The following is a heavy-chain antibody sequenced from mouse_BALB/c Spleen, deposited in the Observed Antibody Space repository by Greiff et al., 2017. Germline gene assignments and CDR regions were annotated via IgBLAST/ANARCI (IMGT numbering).Heavy chain of an antibody. CDR3: ARYLGTYAMDY. Sequence: QVQLQQSGAELVRPGVSVKISCKGSGYTFTDYAMHWVKQSHAKSLEWIGVISTYYGDASYNQKFKGKATMTVDKSSSTAYMELARLTSEDSAIYYCARYLGTYAMDYWGQGTSVTVSS. J-gene: IGHJ4*01. CDR1: GYTFTDYA. CDR2: ISTYYGDA. V-gene: IGHV1S137*01. D-gene: IGHD3-3*01.